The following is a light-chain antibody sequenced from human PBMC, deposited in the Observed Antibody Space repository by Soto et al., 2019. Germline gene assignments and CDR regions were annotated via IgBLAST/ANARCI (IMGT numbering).Light chain of an antibody. Sequence: EIVLTQSPATLSVPPGESATLSCRASQSVDNNLVWYQQNPGQAPRLLIYGASTRATGIPARFSGGGSGTEFTLTISSLQSEDFAVYYCQHDHNWPQTFGQGTKVEIK. V-gene: IGKV3-15*01. CDR1: QSVDNN. CDR2: GAS. CDR3: QHDHNWPQT. J-gene: IGKJ1*01.